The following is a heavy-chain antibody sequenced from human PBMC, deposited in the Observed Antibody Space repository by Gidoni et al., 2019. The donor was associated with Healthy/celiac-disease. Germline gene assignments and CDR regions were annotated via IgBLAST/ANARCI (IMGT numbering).Heavy chain of an antibody. CDR2: IYHSGST. Sequence: QVQLQESGPGLVKPSGTLSLTCAVSGGPISSTNWWSWVRQPPGKGLEWIGEIYHSGSTNYNPSLKSRVTISVDKSKNQFSLKLSSVTAADTAVYYCARLTYGSGSYYPPYYFDYWGQGTLVTVSS. J-gene: IGHJ4*02. D-gene: IGHD3-10*01. V-gene: IGHV4-4*02. CDR3: ARLTYGSGSYYPPYYFDY. CDR1: GGPISSTNW.